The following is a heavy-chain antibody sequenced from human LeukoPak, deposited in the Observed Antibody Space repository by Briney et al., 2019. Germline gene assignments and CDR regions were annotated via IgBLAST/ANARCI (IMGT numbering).Heavy chain of an antibody. Sequence: GGSLRLSCAASAFTFSNYWMSWVRQAPGKGLEWVANINQHGSKKYSVDSVKGRFTISRDNAKNSLYLQMNSLRVEDTAVYYCARDRIAAVGHWRWFDPWGQGTLVTVSS. V-gene: IGHV3-7*04. J-gene: IGHJ5*02. CDR1: AFTFSNYW. D-gene: IGHD6-25*01. CDR2: INQHGSKK. CDR3: ARDRIAAVGHWRWFDP.